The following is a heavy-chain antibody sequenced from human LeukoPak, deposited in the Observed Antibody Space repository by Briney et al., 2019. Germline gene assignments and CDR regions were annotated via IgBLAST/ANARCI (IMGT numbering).Heavy chain of an antibody. CDR1: GFTFSSYA. Sequence: PGGSLRLSCAASGFTFSSYAMSWVRQAPGKGLEWVSAISGSGGSTYYADSVKGRFTISRDNSKNTLYLQMNSLRAADTAVYYCARALGYCSSTSCYIDYWGQGTLVTVSS. CDR3: ARALGYCSSTSCYIDY. J-gene: IGHJ4*02. CDR2: ISGSGGST. V-gene: IGHV3-23*01. D-gene: IGHD2-2*02.